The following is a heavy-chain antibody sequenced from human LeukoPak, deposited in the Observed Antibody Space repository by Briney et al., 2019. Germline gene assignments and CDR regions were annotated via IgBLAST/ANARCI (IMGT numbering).Heavy chain of an antibody. CDR3: ASAAAMIVVVDFDY. CDR2: ISYDGSNK. J-gene: IGHJ4*02. V-gene: IGHV3-30*04. Sequence: GGSLRLSCAASGFTFSSYAMHWVRQAPGKGLEWVAVISYDGSNKYYADSVKGRFTISRDNSKNTLYQQMNSLRAEDTAVYYCASAAAMIVVVDFDYWGQGTLVTVSS. CDR1: GFTFSSYA. D-gene: IGHD3-22*01.